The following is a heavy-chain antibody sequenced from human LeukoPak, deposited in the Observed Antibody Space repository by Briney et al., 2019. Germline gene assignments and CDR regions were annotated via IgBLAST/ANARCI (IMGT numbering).Heavy chain of an antibody. Sequence: PGGSLRLSCAASGFSFDDFAMHWVRQVPGKGLEWVAGISWNSRSVGYGDSVRGRFTISRDNAKNSLYLQMISLRAEDTAVYYCVRADNGFDQWGQGALVTVSS. V-gene: IGHV3-9*01. CDR3: VRADNGFDQ. D-gene: IGHD1-14*01. CDR2: ISWNSRSV. J-gene: IGHJ4*02. CDR1: GFSFDDFA.